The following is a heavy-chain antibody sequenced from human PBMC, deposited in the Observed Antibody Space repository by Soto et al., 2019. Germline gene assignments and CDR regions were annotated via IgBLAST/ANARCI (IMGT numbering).Heavy chain of an antibody. V-gene: IGHV3-23*01. D-gene: IGHD3-10*02. CDR2: MSGSGGST. Sequence: GGSLRLSCAASGFTFSNYVMSWVRQAPGKGLEWVSAMSGSGGSTYYADSVKGRLTIARDNSKNTLYLQMNSLRAEDTAVYYCAKEHTSAFAVHYMDVWGKGTTVTVSS. CDR3: AKEHTSAFAVHYMDV. J-gene: IGHJ6*03. CDR1: GFTFSNYV.